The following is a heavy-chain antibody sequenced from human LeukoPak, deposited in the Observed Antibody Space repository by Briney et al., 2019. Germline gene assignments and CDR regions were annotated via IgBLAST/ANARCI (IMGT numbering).Heavy chain of an antibody. Sequence: SETLSLTCTVSGGSISSGSYYWSWIRQPAGKGLEWIGRIYTSGSTNYNPSLKSRATISVDTSKNQSSLKLSSVTAADTAVYYCARVTTGGYYNCWGHGTLVTVSS. V-gene: IGHV4-61*02. J-gene: IGHJ4*01. CDR3: ARVTTGGYYNC. D-gene: IGHD3-22*01. CDR2: IYTSGST. CDR1: GGSISSGSYY.